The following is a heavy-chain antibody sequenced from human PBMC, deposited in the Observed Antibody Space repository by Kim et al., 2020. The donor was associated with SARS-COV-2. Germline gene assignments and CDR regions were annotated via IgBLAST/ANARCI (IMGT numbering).Heavy chain of an antibody. D-gene: IGHD2-8*02. Sequence: ASVKVSCKASGYTFTSYAINWVRQAPGQRLEWMGWINVGNGNTKYSQKFQGRVTITRDTSASTAYMELSSLRSEDTAVYYCAGALWCMDGRSAFDLWGQGNTVTVSS. J-gene: IGHJ6*01. CDR3: AGALWCMDGRSAFDL. CDR2: INVGNGNT. V-gene: IGHV1-3*01. CDR1: GYTFTSYA.